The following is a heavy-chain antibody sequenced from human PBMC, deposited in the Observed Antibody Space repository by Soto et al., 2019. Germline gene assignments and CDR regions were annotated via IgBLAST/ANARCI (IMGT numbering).Heavy chain of an antibody. D-gene: IGHD6-19*01. J-gene: IGHJ4*02. CDR2: ISAFNGET. CDR3: VRDQQWLLPVPLNFDY. V-gene: IGHV1-18*01. Sequence: ASVKVSFKASGFTFSDYGFSWLRQSPGRGLEWMGWISAFNGETNYTQKSEGRVAMTTDAATTTAYMELRSLTVDDTAVYYCVRDQQWLLPVPLNFDYWGQGTVVTVSS. CDR1: GFTFSDYG.